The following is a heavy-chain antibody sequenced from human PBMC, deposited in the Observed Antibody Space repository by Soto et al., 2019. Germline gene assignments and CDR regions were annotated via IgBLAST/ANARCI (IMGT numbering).Heavy chain of an antibody. D-gene: IGHD2-15*01. Sequence: EVQLVESGGGLVQPGRSLRLSCAASGFTFDDYAMHWVRQAPGKGLEWVSGLSWNSGVIGYADSVKGRFTISRDNAKNSLYLQMNSLRVEDTALYYCAKDLGYCSGGSCGWFDPWGQGTLVTVSS. CDR2: LSWNSGVI. CDR3: AKDLGYCSGGSCGWFDP. V-gene: IGHV3-9*01. J-gene: IGHJ5*02. CDR1: GFTFDDYA.